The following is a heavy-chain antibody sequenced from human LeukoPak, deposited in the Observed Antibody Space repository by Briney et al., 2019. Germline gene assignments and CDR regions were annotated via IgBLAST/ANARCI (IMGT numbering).Heavy chain of an antibody. CDR2: ITRSGDTT. CDR3: HGGYAYGLENVDY. Sequence: GGSLRLSCAASGLVFSNYAMSWVRLSRGKGLEWITAITRSGDTTHYADSVKSRFTITTDNAKNTVYLQMTGLTVEDSGVYYCHGGYAYGLENVDYWGQGTLVTVSS. J-gene: IGHJ4*02. V-gene: IGHV3-23*01. CDR1: GLVFSNYA. D-gene: IGHD3-16*01.